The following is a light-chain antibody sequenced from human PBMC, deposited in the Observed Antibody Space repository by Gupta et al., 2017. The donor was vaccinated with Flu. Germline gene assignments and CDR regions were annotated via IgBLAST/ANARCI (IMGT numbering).Light chain of an antibody. CDR1: QSVSSSN. CDR2: GAS. Sequence: EIVLTQSPGTLSLSPGERATLSCRASQSVSSSNLAWYQQKPGQAPRLLIYGASSRATGIPDRFSGSGSGTEFTLTISRREPEDFAVYYCQHEGSSPMTFGQGTKVEIK. CDR3: QHEGSSPMT. J-gene: IGKJ1*01. V-gene: IGKV3-20*01.